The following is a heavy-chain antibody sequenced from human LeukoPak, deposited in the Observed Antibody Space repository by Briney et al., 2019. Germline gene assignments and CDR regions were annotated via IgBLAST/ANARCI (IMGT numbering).Heavy chain of an antibody. Sequence: GGSLRLSCAASGFTFSSYAMSWVRQAPGKGLEWVSAISGSGGSTYYADSAKGRFTISRDNSKNTLYLQMNSLRAEDTAVYYCTTDWGPNPLLAAADYWGQGTLVTVPS. CDR3: TTDWGPNPLLAAADY. CDR1: GFTFSSYA. CDR2: ISGSGGST. V-gene: IGHV3-23*01. J-gene: IGHJ4*02. D-gene: IGHD6-13*01.